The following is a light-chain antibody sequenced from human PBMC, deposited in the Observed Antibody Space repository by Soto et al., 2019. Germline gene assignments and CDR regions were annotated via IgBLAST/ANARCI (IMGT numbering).Light chain of an antibody. Sequence: DIQMTQSPSTLSASVGDRVTITCRASQSISSWLAWYQQKPGKAPKLLIYDASSLESGVPSRFSGSGSGTEFTLTISSLQPDDFATYYCQQYNSYSPWTFGQGTEVDNK. J-gene: IGKJ1*01. CDR3: QQYNSYSPWT. CDR1: QSISSW. V-gene: IGKV1-5*01. CDR2: DAS.